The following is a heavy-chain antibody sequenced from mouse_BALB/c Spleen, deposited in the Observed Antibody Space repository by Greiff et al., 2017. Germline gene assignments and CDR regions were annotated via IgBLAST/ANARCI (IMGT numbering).Heavy chain of an antibody. D-gene: IGHD1-1*01. CDR2: ISYSGST. Sequence: EVKLLESGPGLVKPSQSLSLTCTVTGYSITSDYAWNWIRQFPGNKLEWMGYISYSGSTSYNPSLKSRISITRDTSKNQFFLQLNSVTTEDTATYYCARDYYGSSYIPFAYWGQGTLVTVSA. J-gene: IGHJ3*01. V-gene: IGHV3-2*02. CDR3: ARDYYGSSYIPFAY. CDR1: GYSITSDYA.